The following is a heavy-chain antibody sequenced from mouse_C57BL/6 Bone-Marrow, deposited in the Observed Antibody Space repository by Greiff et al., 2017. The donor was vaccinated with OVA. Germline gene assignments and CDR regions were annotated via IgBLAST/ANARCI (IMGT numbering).Heavy chain of an antibody. Sequence: EVQLQQSGAELVRPGASVKLSCTASGFNIKDDYMHWVKQRPEQGLEWIGWIDPENGDTEYASKFQGKATITADTSSNTAYLQLSSLTSEDTAVYYCTTNYRYYYAMDYWGRGTSVTVSS. D-gene: IGHD2-12*01. J-gene: IGHJ4*01. CDR3: TTNYRYYYAMDY. CDR2: IDPENGDT. CDR1: GFNIKDDY. V-gene: IGHV14-4*01.